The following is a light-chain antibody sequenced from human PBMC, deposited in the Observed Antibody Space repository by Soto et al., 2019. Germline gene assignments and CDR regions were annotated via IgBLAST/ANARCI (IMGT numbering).Light chain of an antibody. V-gene: IGKV1-9*01. CDR3: QQLNTYPYT. CDR1: QGISSY. Sequence: DLQLTQSPSFLSASVGDRVTITCRASQGISSYLAWYQQKPGKAPKLLIYAASKLQSGVPSRFSGSGYGTEFTLTISSLQPEDFATYYCQQLNTYPYTFGQGTKLEIK. CDR2: AAS. J-gene: IGKJ2*01.